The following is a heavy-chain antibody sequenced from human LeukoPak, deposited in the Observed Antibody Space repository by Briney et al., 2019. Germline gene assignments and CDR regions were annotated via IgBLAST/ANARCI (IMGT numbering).Heavy chain of an antibody. CDR3: ARSAYYYGSGSYYNYRALYYFDY. V-gene: IGHV1-3*01. CDR1: GYTFTSYA. D-gene: IGHD3-10*01. J-gene: IGHJ4*02. CDR2: INAGNGNT. Sequence: GASVKVSCKASGYTFTSYAMHWVRQAPGQRLEWMGWINAGNGNTKYSQKFQGRVTITRDTSASTAYMELSSLRSEDTAVYYCARSAYYYGSGSYYNYRALYYFDYWGQGTLVTVSS.